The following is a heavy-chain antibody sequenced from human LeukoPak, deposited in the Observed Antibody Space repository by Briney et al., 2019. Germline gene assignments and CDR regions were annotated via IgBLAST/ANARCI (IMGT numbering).Heavy chain of an antibody. D-gene: IGHD3-22*01. J-gene: IGHJ3*02. CDR1: GDSISSGDYY. Sequence: SETLSLTCTVSGDSISSGDYYWSWLRQPAGKGLEGIGRISSSGSTNYNPSLKSRVTISVDTSKNQFSLKLSSVTAADTAVYFCARGPYSYDSSGAFDIWGQGTMVTVSS. CDR2: ISSSGST. V-gene: IGHV4-61*02. CDR3: ARGPYSYDSSGAFDI.